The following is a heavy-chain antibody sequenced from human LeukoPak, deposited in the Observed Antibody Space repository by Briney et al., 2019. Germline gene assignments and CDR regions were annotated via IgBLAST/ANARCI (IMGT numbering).Heavy chain of an antibody. D-gene: IGHD2-21*02. CDR1: GFTFSNYW. CDR3: AKDPIKGWHIVVVTALLPPIDY. Sequence: PGGSLRLSCAASGFTFSNYWMTWVRQAPGKGLEWVANIKEDGSEKYYVDSVKGRFTISRDNAKNSLYLQMNRLRAEDTAVYYCAKDPIKGWHIVVVTALLPPIDYWGQRTLVTASS. V-gene: IGHV3-7*01. J-gene: IGHJ4*02. CDR2: IKEDGSEK.